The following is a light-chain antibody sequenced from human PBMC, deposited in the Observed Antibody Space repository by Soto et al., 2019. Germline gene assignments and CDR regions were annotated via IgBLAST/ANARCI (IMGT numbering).Light chain of an antibody. Sequence: EIVMTQSPVTVSLSLGETATLSCWASQTVTNSYVAWYRQKPGQALRLLISGVSTRAARIPVRFRGSGAGTEFTLTISSLQSEDFAVYSCQQYSDWPLTFGGG. CDR1: QTVTNS. CDR3: QQYSDWPLT. CDR2: GVS. V-gene: IGKV3-15*01. J-gene: IGKJ4*01.